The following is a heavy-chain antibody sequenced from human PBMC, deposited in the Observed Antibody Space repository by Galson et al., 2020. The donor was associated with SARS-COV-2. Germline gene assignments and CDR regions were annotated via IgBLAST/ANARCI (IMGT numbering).Heavy chain of an antibody. CDR2: IYYSGST. J-gene: IGHJ4*02. CDR1: SGSIDKSSYY. V-gene: IGHV4-39*07. D-gene: IGHD2-21*02. CDR3: ARGPVVVTAPSHYFDY. Sequence: SETLSLTCTVSSGSIDKSSYYWGWIRQPPGKGLEWIGSIYYSGSTYYNPSLKSRITISVDTSKNQFSLKLRSVTAADTAVYYCARGPVVVTAPSHYFDYWGQGTLVTVSS.